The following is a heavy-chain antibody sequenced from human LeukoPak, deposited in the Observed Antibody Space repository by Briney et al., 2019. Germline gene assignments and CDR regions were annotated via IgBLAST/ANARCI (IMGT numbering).Heavy chain of an antibody. J-gene: IGHJ4*02. CDR3: AKWGDYDILTGYYDSDY. Sequence: GGSLRLSCAASGFTFSRYWMSWVRQAPGKGLGWVSAIVGSGGSTYYADSVKGRFTISRDNPKNTLYLQMNSLRAEDTAVYYCAKWGDYDILTGYYDSDYWGQGTLVTVSS. D-gene: IGHD3-9*01. CDR1: GFTFSRYW. V-gene: IGHV3-23*01. CDR2: IVGSGGST.